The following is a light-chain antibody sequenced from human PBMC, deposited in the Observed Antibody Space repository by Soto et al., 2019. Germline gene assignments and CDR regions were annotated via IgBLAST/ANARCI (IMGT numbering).Light chain of an antibody. V-gene: IGKV3-15*01. CDR1: QSVGSN. CDR2: GAS. CDR3: QQYNNWPPDMT. J-gene: IGKJ1*01. Sequence: EIVMTQSTATLSVSPGERATLSCRASQSVGSNLAWYQQKPGQAPRLLIYGASTRATGIPARFSGSGSGTEFTRTISSLQSEDFAIYFCQQYNNWPPDMTFGQGTKVEIK.